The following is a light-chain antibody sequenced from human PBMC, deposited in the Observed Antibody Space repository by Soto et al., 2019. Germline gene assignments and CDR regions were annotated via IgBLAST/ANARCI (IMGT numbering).Light chain of an antibody. J-gene: IGKJ4*01. V-gene: IGKV3-11*01. Sequence: EIVLTQSPATLSLSPGERATLSCRASQSVSSYLAWYQQKPGQAPSLLIYDASNRATGIPARFSGSGSGTEFTLTISSLEPEDFAVDDCQQRSNWPTFGGGTKVDIK. CDR2: DAS. CDR3: QQRSNWPT. CDR1: QSVSSY.